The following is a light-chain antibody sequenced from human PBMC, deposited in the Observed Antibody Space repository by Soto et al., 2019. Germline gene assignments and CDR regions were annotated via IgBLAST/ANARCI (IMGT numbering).Light chain of an antibody. V-gene: IGLV2-23*01. CDR2: EAN. J-gene: IGLJ3*02. CDR1: SSDIGSYNL. Sequence: QSALTQPASLSGSPGQSITFSCTGTSSDIGSYNLVSWYQQHPGKAPKLRIYEANRRPSGVSNRFSGSKSGNTASLTISGLQAEDEADYYCCSYTSRGTLVFGGGTKLTVL. CDR3: CSYTSRGTLV.